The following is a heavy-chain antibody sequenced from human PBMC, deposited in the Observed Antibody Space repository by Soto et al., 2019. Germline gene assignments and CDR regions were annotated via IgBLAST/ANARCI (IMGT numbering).Heavy chain of an antibody. D-gene: IGHD2-21*02. CDR2: IYYSGST. CDR3: ARGGGGDDYYYYGMDV. Sequence: QVQLQESGPGLVKPSETLSLTCTVSGGSISSYYWSWIRQPPGKGLEWIGYIYYSGSTIYNPSLKSRVTISVDTSKNQFSLKLSSVTAADTAVYYCARGGGGDDYYYYGMDVWGQGTTVTVSS. CDR1: GGSISSYY. V-gene: IGHV4-59*01. J-gene: IGHJ6*02.